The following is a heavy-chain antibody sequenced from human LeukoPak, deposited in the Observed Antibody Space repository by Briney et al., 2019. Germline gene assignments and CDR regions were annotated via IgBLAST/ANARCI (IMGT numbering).Heavy chain of an antibody. Sequence: ASVKVSCKASGYTFTGYYMHWVRQAPGQGLEWMGWINPNSGGTNYAQKFQGRVTMTRDTSISTAYMELSRLRSDDTAAYYCARRKAVAKYYFDYWGQGTLVTVSS. CDR2: INPNSGGT. D-gene: IGHD6-13*01. CDR3: ARRKAVAKYYFDY. J-gene: IGHJ4*02. CDR1: GYTFTGYY. V-gene: IGHV1-2*02.